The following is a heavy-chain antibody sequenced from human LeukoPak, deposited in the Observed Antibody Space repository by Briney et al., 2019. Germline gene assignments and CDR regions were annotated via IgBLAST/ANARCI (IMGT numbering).Heavy chain of an antibody. V-gene: IGHV3-74*01. CDR3: AGDRLAVMDY. D-gene: IGHD3-9*01. CDR2: INSDGSST. Sequence: QPGGSLILSCAASGFTFSTYWMHWVRQAPGKGLVWVSRINSDGSSTTYADSVKGRFTISRDNAKNTLFLQMNSLRAEDMAVYYCAGDRLAVMDYWGQGTLVTVSS. CDR1: GFTFSTYW. J-gene: IGHJ4*02.